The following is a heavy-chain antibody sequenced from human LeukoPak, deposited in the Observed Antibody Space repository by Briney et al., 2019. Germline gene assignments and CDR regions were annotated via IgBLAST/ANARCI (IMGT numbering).Heavy chain of an antibody. CDR2: INPNSGGT. CDR3: ARGGKIVVVPAAIAY. J-gene: IGHJ4*02. D-gene: IGHD2-2*02. CDR1: GYTFTGYY. Sequence: ASVKVSCKASGYTFTGYYMHWVRQAPGQGLEWMGWINPNSGGTNYAQKVQGRVTMTRDTSISTAYMELSRLRSDDTAVYYCARGGKIVVVPAAIAYWGQGTLVTVSS. V-gene: IGHV1-2*02.